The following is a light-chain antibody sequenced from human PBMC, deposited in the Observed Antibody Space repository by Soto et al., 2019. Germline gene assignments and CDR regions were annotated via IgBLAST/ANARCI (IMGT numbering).Light chain of an antibody. Sequence: QSVLTQLASVSGSPGQSITISCTGATSDVGGYNYVSWYQQLPGKVPKLMIYEVTNRPSGVSTRFSGSKSGNTASLTISGLQAEDEAAYYCFSYTTSSAPYVFGTGTKVTVL. CDR2: EVT. V-gene: IGLV2-14*01. J-gene: IGLJ1*01. CDR3: FSYTTSSAPYV. CDR1: TSDVGGYNY.